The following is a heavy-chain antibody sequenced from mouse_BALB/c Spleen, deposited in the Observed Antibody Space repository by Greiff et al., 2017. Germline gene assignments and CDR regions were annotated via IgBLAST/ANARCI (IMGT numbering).Heavy chain of an antibody. CDR2: ISSGSSTI. V-gene: IGHV5-17*02. J-gene: IGHJ2*01. CDR3: ARNRPFDY. Sequence: EVKVVESGGGLVQPGGSRKLSCAASGFTFSSFGMHWVRQAPEKGLEWVAYISSGSSTIYYADTVKGRFTISRDNPKNTLFLQVTSLRSEDTAMYYCARNRPFDYWGQGTTLTVSS. CDR1: GFTFSSFG.